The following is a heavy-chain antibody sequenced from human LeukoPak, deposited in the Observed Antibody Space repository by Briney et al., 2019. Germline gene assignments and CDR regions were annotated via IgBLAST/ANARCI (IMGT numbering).Heavy chain of an antibody. CDR3: AKGGAGVDFWSGYSHNYYYGMDV. V-gene: IGHV3-23*01. J-gene: IGHJ6*02. D-gene: IGHD3-3*01. Sequence: PGGSLRLSCAASGFTVSSNYMSWVRQAPGKGLEWVSAISGSGGSTYYADSVKGRFTISRDNSKNTLYLQMNSLRAEDTAVYYCAKGGAGVDFWSGYSHNYYYGMDVWGQGTTVTVSS. CDR2: ISGSGGST. CDR1: GFTVSSNY.